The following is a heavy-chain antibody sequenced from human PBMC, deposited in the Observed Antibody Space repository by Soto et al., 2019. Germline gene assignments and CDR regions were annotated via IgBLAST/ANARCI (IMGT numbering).Heavy chain of an antibody. CDR2: INHSGST. J-gene: IGHJ4*02. V-gene: IGHV4-34*01. CDR3: ARRGGDSSSSLTFFDY. CDR1: GGSFSGYY. D-gene: IGHD6-6*01. Sequence: QVQLQQWGAGLLKPSETLSLTCAVYGGSFSGYYWSWIRQPPGKGLEWIGEINHSGSTNYNPSLKSRVTLSVDTSKNQFSLKLSSVTAADTAVYYCARRGGDSSSSLTFFDYWGQGTLVTVSS.